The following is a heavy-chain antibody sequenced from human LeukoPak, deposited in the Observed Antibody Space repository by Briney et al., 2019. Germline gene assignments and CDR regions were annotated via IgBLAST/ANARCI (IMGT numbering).Heavy chain of an antibody. J-gene: IGHJ5*02. D-gene: IGHD3-16*02. V-gene: IGHV1-8*01. Sequence: GASVKVSCKASGYTFTSYDIDWVRQATGRGLEWMGWMNPNSGNTGYAQKFQGRVTMTRNTSISTAYMELSSLRSEDTAVYYCARGLYDYIWGSYRYIWFDPWGQGTLVTVSS. CDR2: MNPNSGNT. CDR3: ARGLYDYIWGSYRYIWFDP. CDR1: GYTFTSYD.